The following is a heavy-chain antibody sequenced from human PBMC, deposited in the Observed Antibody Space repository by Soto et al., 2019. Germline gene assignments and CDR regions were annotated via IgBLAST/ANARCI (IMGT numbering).Heavy chain of an antibody. D-gene: IGHD3-22*01. CDR3: ARDAYDSSGYYRHHWFDP. CDR2: INPSGGST. J-gene: IGHJ5*02. V-gene: IGHV1-46*01. CDR1: GYTFTSYY. Sequence: ASVKVSCKASGYTFTSYYMHWVRQAPGQGLEWMGIINPSGGSTSYAQKFQGRVTMTRDTSTSAVYMELSSLRSEDTAVYYCARDAYDSSGYYRHHWFDPWGQGTLVTVSS.